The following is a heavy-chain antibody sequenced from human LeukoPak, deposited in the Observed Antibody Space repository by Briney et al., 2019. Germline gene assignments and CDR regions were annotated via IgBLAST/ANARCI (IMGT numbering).Heavy chain of an antibody. CDR2: IYYSGST. J-gene: IGHJ4*02. Sequence: SETLSLTCTVSGGSISSYYWSWIRQPPGKGLGWIGYIYYSGSTNYNPSLKSRVTISVDTSKNQFSLKLSSVAAADTAVYYCARQTKQKHFDYWGQGTLVTVSS. CDR1: GGSISSYY. V-gene: IGHV4-59*08. D-gene: IGHD6-13*01. CDR3: ARQTKQKHFDY.